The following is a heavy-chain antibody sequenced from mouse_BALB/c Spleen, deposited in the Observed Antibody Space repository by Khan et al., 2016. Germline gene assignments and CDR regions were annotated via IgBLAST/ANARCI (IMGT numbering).Heavy chain of an antibody. D-gene: IGHD2-4*01. CDR1: GFTFSSFG. CDR2: ISSGSSTI. Sequence: EVQLQESGGGLVQPGGSQKLSCAASGFTFSSFGMHWVRQAPEKGLEWVAYISSGSSTIYYSDTVKGRFTISRDNPNNTLFLQVTSLRSEDTAIYYGTRMGYDFDRYFDGWGAGTTVTVSS. V-gene: IGHV5-17*02. J-gene: IGHJ1*01. CDR3: TRMGYDFDRYFDG.